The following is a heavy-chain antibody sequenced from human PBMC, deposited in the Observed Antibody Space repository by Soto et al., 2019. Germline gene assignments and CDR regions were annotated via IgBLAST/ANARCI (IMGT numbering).Heavy chain of an antibody. CDR3: AKDRMITFGGVIVIPRYFQH. CDR1: GLTFSGYG. CDR2: VSGSSDII. V-gene: IGHV3-48*01. D-gene: IGHD3-16*02. Sequence: GGSLRLSCEVSGLTFSGYGMAWVRQAPGKGLEWISYVSGSSDIIYYRDFVEGRFTISRDNARNSLYLQMNSLRAEDTAVYYCAKDRMITFGGVIVIPRYFQHWGQGTLVTVSS. J-gene: IGHJ1*01.